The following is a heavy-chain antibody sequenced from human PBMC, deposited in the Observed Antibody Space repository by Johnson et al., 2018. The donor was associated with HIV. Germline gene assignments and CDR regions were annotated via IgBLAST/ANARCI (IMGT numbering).Heavy chain of an antibody. CDR3: AVMTEILVVPAATSDDAFDI. Sequence: QMQLVESGGGVVQPGRSLRLSCAASGFTFSSYAMHWVRQAPGKGLEWVAVISYDGSNKYYADSVKGRFTISRDNSKNTLYLQMNSLRAEDTAVYYCAVMTEILVVPAATSDDAFDIWGQGTMVTVSS. J-gene: IGHJ3*02. CDR2: ISYDGSNK. V-gene: IGHV3-30*04. CDR1: GFTFSSYA. D-gene: IGHD2-2*01.